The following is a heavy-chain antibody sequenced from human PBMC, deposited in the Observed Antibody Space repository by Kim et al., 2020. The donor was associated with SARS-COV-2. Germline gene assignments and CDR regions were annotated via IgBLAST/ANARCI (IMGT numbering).Heavy chain of an antibody. CDR1: GGSINSNNYY. CDR3: ARDRLQYFDRGWFDP. Sequence: SETLSLTCTVSGGSINSNNYYWSWNRQPPGKGLEWIGFIYYTGSTNYNPSLKSRVTISIDMSKNQFSLKLRSMTAADTAVYYCARDRLQYFDRGWFDPWGQGTLVTVSS. J-gene: IGHJ5*02. D-gene: IGHD3-9*01. V-gene: IGHV4-61*01. CDR2: IYYTGST.